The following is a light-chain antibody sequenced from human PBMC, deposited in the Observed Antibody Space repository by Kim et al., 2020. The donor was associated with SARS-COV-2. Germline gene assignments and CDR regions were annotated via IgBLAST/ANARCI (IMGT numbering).Light chain of an antibody. J-gene: IGLJ2*01. CDR2: GKN. CDR3: NSRDSSGNHLRV. Sequence: LGQTVRITCQGDSLRTYYASWYQQKPGQAPILVIYGKNNRPSGIPDRFSGSSSGNTASLTITGAQAEDEADYYCNSRDSSGNHLRVFGGGTKLTVL. V-gene: IGLV3-19*01. CDR1: SLRTYY.